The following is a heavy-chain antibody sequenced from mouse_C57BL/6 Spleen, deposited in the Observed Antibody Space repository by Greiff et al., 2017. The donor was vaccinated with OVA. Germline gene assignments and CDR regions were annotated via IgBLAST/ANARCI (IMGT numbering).Heavy chain of an antibody. J-gene: IGHJ4*01. CDR2: IDPSDSYT. CDR1: GYTFTSYW. D-gene: IGHD1-1*01. V-gene: IGHV1-59*01. CDR3: ARGTTVVANAMDY. Sequence: VQLQQSGAELVRPGTSVKLSCKASGYTFTSYWMHWVKQRPGQGLEWIGVIDPSDSYTNSNQKFKGKATLTVDTSSSTAYMQLSSLTSEDSAVYDCARGTTVVANAMDYWGQGTSVTVSS.